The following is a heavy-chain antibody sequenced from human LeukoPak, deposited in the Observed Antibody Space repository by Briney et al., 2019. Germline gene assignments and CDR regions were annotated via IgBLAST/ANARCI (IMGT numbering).Heavy chain of an antibody. CDR2: LHYSGST. J-gene: IGHJ4*02. Sequence: SETLSLTCTVSGGSISSYYWSWIRQPPGKGLEWIGHLHYSGSTNYNPSLQSRVTISVDTSKNQFSLKLSSVTAADTAVYYCARGGTTVTRDWGQGTLVTVSS. V-gene: IGHV4-59*01. CDR1: GGSISSYY. CDR3: ARGGTTVTRD. D-gene: IGHD4-17*01.